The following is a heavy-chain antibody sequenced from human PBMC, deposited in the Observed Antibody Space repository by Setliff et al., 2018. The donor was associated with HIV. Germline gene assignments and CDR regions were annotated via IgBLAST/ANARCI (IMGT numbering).Heavy chain of an antibody. V-gene: IGHV1-69*13. CDR3: ARGLVRHWRQQLGNDAFDI. CDR1: GGTFSSYA. CDR2: LIPIFGTP. D-gene: IGHD6-13*01. J-gene: IGHJ3*02. Sequence: SVKVSCKASGGTFSSYAISWVRQAPGQGLEWMGGLIPIFGTPNYAQKFQGRVTITADESTSTAYMELSSLRSEDTAVYFCARGLVRHWRQQLGNDAFDIWGQGTMVTVSS.